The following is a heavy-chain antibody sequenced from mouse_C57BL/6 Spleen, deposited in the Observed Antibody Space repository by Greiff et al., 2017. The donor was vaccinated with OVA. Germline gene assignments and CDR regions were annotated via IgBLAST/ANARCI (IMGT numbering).Heavy chain of an antibody. Sequence: QVQLQQSGAELVRPGTSVKMSCKASGYTFTNYWIGWAKQRPGHGLEWIGDIYPGGGYTNYNEKFKGKATLTADKSSSTAYMQFSSLTSEDSAIYYCARNGQATAMDYWGQGTSVTVSS. CDR1: GYTFTNYW. CDR3: ARNGQATAMDY. V-gene: IGHV1-63*01. CDR2: IYPGGGYT. J-gene: IGHJ4*01. D-gene: IGHD3-2*02.